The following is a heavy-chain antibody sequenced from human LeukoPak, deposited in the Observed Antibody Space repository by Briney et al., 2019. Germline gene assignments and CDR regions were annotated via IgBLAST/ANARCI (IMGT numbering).Heavy chain of an antibody. CDR3: AKARPGRPSTQFDY. J-gene: IGHJ4*02. Sequence: PGGSLRLSCAASGFTFDDYAMHWVRQAPGKGLEWVSGISWNSGSIGYADSVKGRFTISRDNAKNSLYLQMNSLRAEDTALYYSAKARPGRPSTQFDYWGQGTLVSVSS. V-gene: IGHV3-9*01. CDR2: ISWNSGSI. D-gene: IGHD6-6*01. CDR1: GFTFDDYA.